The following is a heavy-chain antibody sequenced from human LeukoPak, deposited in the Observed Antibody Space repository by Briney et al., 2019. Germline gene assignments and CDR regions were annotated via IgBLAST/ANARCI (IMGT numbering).Heavy chain of an antibody. Sequence: KGGESLKISCKGSGYSFTSYWIGWVRQMPGKGLEWMGIIYPGDSDTRYSPSFQGQVTISADKSISTAYLQWSSLKASDTAMYYCARHGGGRDGYNLWVHWFDPWGQGTLVTVSS. CDR1: GYSFTSYW. V-gene: IGHV5-51*01. CDR3: ARHGGGRDGYNLWVHWFDP. CDR2: IYPGDSDT. J-gene: IGHJ5*02. D-gene: IGHD5-24*01.